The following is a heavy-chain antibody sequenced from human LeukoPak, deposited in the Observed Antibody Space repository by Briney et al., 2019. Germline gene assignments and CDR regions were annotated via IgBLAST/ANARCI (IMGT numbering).Heavy chain of an antibody. J-gene: IGHJ3*02. V-gene: IGHV1-3*01. CDR1: GYTFTSYA. Sequence: GASVKVSCKASGYTFTSYAMHWVRQAPGQRLEWMGWINAGNGNTKYSQKFQGRVTITRDTSASTAYMELSSLRSEDTAVYYCARAWFVGERGAFDIWGQGTMVTVSS. CDR3: ARAWFVGERGAFDI. D-gene: IGHD3-16*01. CDR2: INAGNGNT.